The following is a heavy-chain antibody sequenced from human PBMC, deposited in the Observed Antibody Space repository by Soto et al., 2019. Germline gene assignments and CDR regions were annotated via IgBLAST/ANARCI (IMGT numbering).Heavy chain of an antibody. CDR2: IYYSGST. D-gene: IGHD3-10*01. CDR3: ARDSGIVAYYYNGMDV. V-gene: IGHV4-59*01. Sequence: QVQLQESGPGLVKPSETLSLTCTVSGGSISSYYWSWIRQPPGKGLEWIGYIYYSGSTSYNPSLKSRVTLSXXTXKXQFSLKLSSVTAADTAVYYCARDSGIVAYYYNGMDVWGQGTTVTVSS. CDR1: GGSISSYY. J-gene: IGHJ6*02.